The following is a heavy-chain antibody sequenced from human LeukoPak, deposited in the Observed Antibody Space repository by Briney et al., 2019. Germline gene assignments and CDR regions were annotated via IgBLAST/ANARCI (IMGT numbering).Heavy chain of an antibody. Sequence: GGSLRLSCAASGFTVSSNYMSWVRQAPGKGLEWVSVIYSGGSTDYADSVKGRFTISRDNSKDTLYLQMSSLRAEDTAVYYCARNGAQRNDPYYFDYWGQGTLVTVSS. CDR2: IYSGGST. D-gene: IGHD1-1*01. V-gene: IGHV3-66*01. J-gene: IGHJ4*02. CDR3: ARNGAQRNDPYYFDY. CDR1: GFTVSSNY.